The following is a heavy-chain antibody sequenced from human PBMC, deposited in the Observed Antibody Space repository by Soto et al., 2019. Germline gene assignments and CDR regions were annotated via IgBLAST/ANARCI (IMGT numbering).Heavy chain of an antibody. V-gene: IGHV1-69*06. D-gene: IGHD2-15*01. CDR1: GGTFSTNP. CDR2: TGSGTGPG. Sequence: QVQLVQSGAEVKKPGSSVKVSCKASGGTFSTNPISWVRQAPGQGLEWMGGTGSGTGPGNHAQKFQGRLTVPANNSTGPVYMELSSLSSEDTAVYYCACRDSGGFYRSFDSWGQGTLVTVSS. CDR3: ACRDSGGFYRSFDS. J-gene: IGHJ4*02.